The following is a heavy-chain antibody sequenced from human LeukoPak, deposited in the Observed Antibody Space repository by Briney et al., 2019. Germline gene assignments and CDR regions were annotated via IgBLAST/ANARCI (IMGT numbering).Heavy chain of an antibody. Sequence: SETLSLICTVSGGSISSRSYSWGWIRQPPGKGLEWIGTIYYSGSTYYNPPLKSRVTISVDTSKNQFSLKLTSVTAADTAVYYCARHPSGRMWLQQGGWFDPWGQGTLVTVSS. V-gene: IGHV4-39*01. CDR1: GGSISSRSYS. D-gene: IGHD5-24*01. CDR3: ARHPSGRMWLQQGGWFDP. J-gene: IGHJ5*02. CDR2: IYYSGST.